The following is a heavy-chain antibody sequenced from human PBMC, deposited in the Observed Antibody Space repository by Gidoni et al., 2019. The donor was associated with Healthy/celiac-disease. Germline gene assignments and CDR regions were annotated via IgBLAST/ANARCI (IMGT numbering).Heavy chain of an antibody. J-gene: IGHJ4*02. CDR3: ARGRPYDSSGYEPYYFDY. CDR1: GGTFSSYA. Sequence: QVQLVQSGAEVKKPGPSVKVSCKASGGTFSSYAISWVRQAPGQGLEWMGGIIPIFGTANYAQKFQGRVTITADESTSTAYMELSSLRSEDTAVYYCARGRPYDSSGYEPYYFDYWGQGTLVTVSS. CDR2: IIPIFGTA. D-gene: IGHD3-22*01. V-gene: IGHV1-69*01.